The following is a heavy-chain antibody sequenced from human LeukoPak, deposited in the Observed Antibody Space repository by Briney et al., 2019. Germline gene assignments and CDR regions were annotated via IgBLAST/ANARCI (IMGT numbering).Heavy chain of an antibody. CDR2: ISSNGGST. J-gene: IGHJ4*02. V-gene: IGHV3-23*01. CDR3: ARGLRGSDWAVDY. D-gene: IGHD3-9*01. CDR1: VLTFPSYA. Sequence: GGSLRLSCAASVLTFPSYAMSWVRQAPGKGLEWVSVISSNGGSTWYADSVKGRFTISCENSKNTLSLQMDIQRAEDSAVYFCARGLRGSDWAVDYWGQGTLVTVSS.